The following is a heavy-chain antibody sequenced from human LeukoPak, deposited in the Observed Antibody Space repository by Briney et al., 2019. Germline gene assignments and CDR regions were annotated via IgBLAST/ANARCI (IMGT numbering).Heavy chain of an antibody. CDR2: IYYSGST. J-gene: IGHJ4*02. Sequence: PSETLSLTCTVSGGSISSSSYYWGWIRQPPGKGLEWIGSIYYSGSTYYNPSLKSRVTISADTSKNQFSLKLSSVTAADTAVYYCARHGPVYYAYFDYWGQGTLVTVSS. CDR3: ARHGPVYYAYFDY. V-gene: IGHV4-39*01. D-gene: IGHD3-3*01. CDR1: GGSISSSSYY.